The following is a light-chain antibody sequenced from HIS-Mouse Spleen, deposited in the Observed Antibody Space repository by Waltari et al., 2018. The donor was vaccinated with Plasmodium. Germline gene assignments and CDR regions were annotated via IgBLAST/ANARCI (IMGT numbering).Light chain of an antibody. J-gene: IGLJ2*01. CDR1: SSDAGGYKY. Sequence: QSALTQPPSASGSPGQSVTISCTGTSSDAGGYKYDSWYQQHPGKAPKLMIYEVSKRPSGVPDRFSGSKSGNTASLTVSGLQAEDEADYYCSSYAGSNNLVFGGGTKLTVL. CDR2: EVS. V-gene: IGLV2-8*01. CDR3: SSYAGSNNLV.